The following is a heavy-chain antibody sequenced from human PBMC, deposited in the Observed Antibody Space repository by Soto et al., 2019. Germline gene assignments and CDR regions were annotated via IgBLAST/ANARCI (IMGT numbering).Heavy chain of an antibody. V-gene: IGHV3-48*01. CDR2: IGIGSSTK. CDR1: GFTFSSYS. CDR3: ARDQLYYNDISGRPLNAFDV. J-gene: IGHJ3*01. D-gene: IGHD3-22*01. Sequence: PGESLRLSCAASGFTFSSYSMNWVRQAPGKGLEWVSYIGIGSSTKYYADSVKGRFTISRDNAKNSLYLQMNSLRAEDTAVYYCARDQLYYNDISGRPLNAFDVWGQGTMVTVSS.